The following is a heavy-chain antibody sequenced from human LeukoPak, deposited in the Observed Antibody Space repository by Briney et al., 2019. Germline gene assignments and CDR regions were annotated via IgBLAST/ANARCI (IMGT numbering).Heavy chain of an antibody. V-gene: IGHV3-23*01. D-gene: IGHD3-22*01. CDR3: AEVGKVGYYDSSGYYPPSSSFDY. J-gene: IGHJ4*02. Sequence: PGGSLRLSCAASGFTFSSYAMSWVRQAPGKGLEWVSAISGSGGSTYYADSVKGRFTISRDNSKNTLYLQMNSLRAEDTAVYYCAEVGKVGYYDSSGYYPPSSSFDYWGQGTLVTVSS. CDR2: ISGSGGST. CDR1: GFTFSSYA.